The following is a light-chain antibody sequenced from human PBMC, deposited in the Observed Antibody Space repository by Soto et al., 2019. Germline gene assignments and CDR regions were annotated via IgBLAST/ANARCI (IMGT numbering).Light chain of an antibody. J-gene: IGLJ3*02. CDR2: YDS. CDR1: NIGSKS. Sequence: VLTQPPSVSVAPGKTARITCGGNNIGSKSVHWYQQKPGQAPVLVIYYDSDRPSGIPERCSGSNSGNTATLTISRVEAGDEADYYCQVWDSSSDSWVFGGGTKLTVL. V-gene: IGLV3-21*04. CDR3: QVWDSSSDSWV.